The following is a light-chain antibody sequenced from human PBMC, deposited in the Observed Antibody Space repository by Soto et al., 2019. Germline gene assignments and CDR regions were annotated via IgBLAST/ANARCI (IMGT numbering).Light chain of an antibody. J-gene: IGKJ5*01. CDR1: QSVLHSPNNKNY. CDR2: WAS. V-gene: IGKV4-1*01. CDR3: QQLHDYPIT. Sequence: DIVMTQSPDSLAVSLGERATINCKSSQSVLHSPNNKNYLAWYQHKPGQPPKMLIYWASSRESGVPDRFSGSGSGTDFTLTISSLQSEDFATYYCQQLHDYPITFGQGTRLEIK.